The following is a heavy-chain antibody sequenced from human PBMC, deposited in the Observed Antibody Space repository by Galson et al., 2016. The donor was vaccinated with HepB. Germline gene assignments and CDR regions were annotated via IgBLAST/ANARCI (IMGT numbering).Heavy chain of an antibody. J-gene: IGHJ4*02. Sequence: SLRLSCAASGFTFRSNAMTWVRQAPGKGLEWVSAIGSDDNTYYADSVQGRFSISRDISKNTLYLQMNSLGAEDTATYYCAKDILWWSFDYWDQGTLVTVSS. V-gene: IGHV3-23*01. D-gene: IGHD2-8*02. CDR3: AKDILWWSFDY. CDR1: GFTFRSNA. CDR2: IGSDDNT.